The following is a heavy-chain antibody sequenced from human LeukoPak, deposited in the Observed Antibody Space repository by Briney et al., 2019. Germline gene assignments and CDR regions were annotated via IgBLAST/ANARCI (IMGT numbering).Heavy chain of an antibody. J-gene: IGHJ5*02. V-gene: IGHV3-11*04. D-gene: IGHD2-2*01. CDR1: GFTFSDYY. Sequence: GGSLRLSCAASGFTFSDYYINWIRQAPEKGLEWVSYISSSGGTIYYADSVKGRFTISRDNAKNSLYLQMNSLRAEDTAVYYCARPLVPAAIMPNWFDPWGQGTLVTVSS. CDR2: ISSSGGTI. CDR3: ARPLVPAAIMPNWFDP.